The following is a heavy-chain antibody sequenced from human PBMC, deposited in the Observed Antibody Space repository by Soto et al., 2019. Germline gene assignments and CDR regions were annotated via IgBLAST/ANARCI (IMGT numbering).Heavy chain of an antibody. Sequence: GGSLRLSCAASGFTLSNAWMSWVRQAPGKGLEWVGRIKSKTDGGTTDYAAPVKGRFTISRDDSKNALYLQMNSLKTEDTAVYYCTTLSYDFWSGSSAFDIWGQGTMVTVSS. J-gene: IGHJ3*02. CDR1: GFTLSNAW. D-gene: IGHD3-3*01. CDR2: IKSKTDGGTT. CDR3: TTLSYDFWSGSSAFDI. V-gene: IGHV3-15*01.